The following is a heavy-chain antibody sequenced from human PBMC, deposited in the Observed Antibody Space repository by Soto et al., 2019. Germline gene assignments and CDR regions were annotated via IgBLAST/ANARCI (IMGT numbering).Heavy chain of an antibody. D-gene: IGHD2-2*01. J-gene: IGHJ6*02. CDR1: GFTFSKFG. CDR2: VSYDGSFK. CDR3: AKDSDQLLFDYYYYGMDV. V-gene: IGHV3-30*18. Sequence: QVQLVESGGGVVQPGGSLRLSCEASGFTFSKFGIHWVRQAPGKGLEWVAVVSYDGSFKYYEDSVKGRFTISRDNSMNPLYLQLNSLGPEDTALYYCAKDSDQLLFDYYYYGMDVWCQGTTVTVSS.